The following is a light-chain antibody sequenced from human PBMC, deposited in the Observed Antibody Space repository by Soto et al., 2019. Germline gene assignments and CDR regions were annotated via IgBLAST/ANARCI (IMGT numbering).Light chain of an antibody. CDR3: QQYGSSQCVT. V-gene: IGKV3-20*01. Sequence: EIVLTQSPGTLSLSPGERATLSCRASQSVSSSYLAWYQQKPGQAPRLLIYGASNRATGIPDRFSGSGSGTDFTLTISRLEPEDFPVYYCQQYGSSQCVTFGPGTKVDIK. CDR2: GAS. J-gene: IGKJ3*01. CDR1: QSVSSSY.